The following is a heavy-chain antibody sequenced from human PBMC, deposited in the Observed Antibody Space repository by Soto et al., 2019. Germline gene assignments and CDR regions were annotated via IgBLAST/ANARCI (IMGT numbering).Heavy chain of an antibody. CDR1: GFTFSSYA. J-gene: IGHJ4*02. V-gene: IGHV3-23*01. D-gene: IGHD6-13*01. CDR2: ISGSGGST. Sequence: GGSLRLSCAASGFTFSSYAMSWVRQAPGKGLEWVSAISGSGGSTYYADSVKGRFTISRNNSKNTLYLQMNSLRAEDAAVYCGEKEPRRSAGSTTIDYWGQGTLVTVSS. CDR3: EKEPRRSAGSTTIDY.